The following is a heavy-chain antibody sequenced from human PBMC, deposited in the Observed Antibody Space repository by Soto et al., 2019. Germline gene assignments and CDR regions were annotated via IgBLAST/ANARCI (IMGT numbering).Heavy chain of an antibody. CDR2: IHYRGDT. V-gene: IGHV4-39*01. CDR3: ARLPTGYPNWFDP. D-gene: IGHD3-9*01. CDR1: GASISTNHHN. J-gene: IGHJ5*02. Sequence: QVQLQGSGPGLVRPSETLSLTCTVSGASISTNHHNWAWVRQPPGKGLEWMGNIHYRGDTYFNPSLGSRLSMSVDTSKNQFSLKLTSVTAADMAVYYCARLPTGYPNWFDPWGQGTLVTVSS.